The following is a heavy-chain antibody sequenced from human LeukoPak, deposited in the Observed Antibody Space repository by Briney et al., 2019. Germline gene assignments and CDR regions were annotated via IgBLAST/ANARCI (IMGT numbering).Heavy chain of an antibody. Sequence: GGSLRLFCAASGFTFSSYGMHWVRQAPGKGLEWVAVIWYDGTNKYYADSVKGRFTISRDNSKNTLYLQMNSLRAEDTAVYFCARGLYYGSGSFLDYWGQGTLVTVTS. CDR1: GFTFSSYG. D-gene: IGHD3-10*01. V-gene: IGHV3-33*01. CDR3: ARGLYYGSGSFLDY. J-gene: IGHJ4*02. CDR2: IWYDGTNK.